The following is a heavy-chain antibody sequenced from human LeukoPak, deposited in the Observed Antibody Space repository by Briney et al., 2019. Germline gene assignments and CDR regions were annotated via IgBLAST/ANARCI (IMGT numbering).Heavy chain of an antibody. J-gene: IGHJ6*03. CDR1: GFTFSSYE. CDR3: ARRRSFGLSWTMDV. CDR2: ISSSATTI. Sequence: PGGSLRLSCAGSGFTFSSYEVNWVRQAPGKGLEWVAYISSSATTIYYADSVKGRFTISRDNSRKSLYLQMNSLRAEDTAVYYCARRRSFGLSWTMDVWGKGITVTVSS. D-gene: IGHD5-18*01. V-gene: IGHV3-48*03.